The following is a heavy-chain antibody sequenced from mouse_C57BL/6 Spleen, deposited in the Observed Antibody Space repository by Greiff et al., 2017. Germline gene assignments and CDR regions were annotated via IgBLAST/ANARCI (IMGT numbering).Heavy chain of an antibody. CDR1: GYTFTSYW. CDR2: INTSSGYT. V-gene: IGHV1-7*01. Sequence: QVQLQQSGAELAKPGASVKLSCKASGYTFTSYWMHWVKQRPGQGLEWIGYINTSSGYTKYNQKFKDKATLTADKSSSTGYMQLSSLTYEDSAVYYCARSPYRAWFAYWGQGTLVTVAA. CDR3: ARSPYRAWFAY. J-gene: IGHJ3*01.